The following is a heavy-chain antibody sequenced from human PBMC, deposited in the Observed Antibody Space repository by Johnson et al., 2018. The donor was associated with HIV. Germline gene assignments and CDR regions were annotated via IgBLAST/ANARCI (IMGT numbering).Heavy chain of an antibody. Sequence: QEKLVESGGGVVQPGRSLRLSCAASGFTFSSYAMHWVRQAPGKGLEWVAFIRYDGSNKYYADSVKGRFTISRDNSKNTLYLQMNSLRAEDTAVYYCARPQGTGDAFDIWGQGTMVTVSS. V-gene: IGHV3-30*04. CDR3: ARPQGTGDAFDI. CDR2: IRYDGSNK. CDR1: GFTFSSYA. J-gene: IGHJ3*02. D-gene: IGHD1-1*01.